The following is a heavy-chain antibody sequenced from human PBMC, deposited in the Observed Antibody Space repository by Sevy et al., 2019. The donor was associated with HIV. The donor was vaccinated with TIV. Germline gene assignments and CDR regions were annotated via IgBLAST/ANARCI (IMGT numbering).Heavy chain of an antibody. V-gene: IGHV3-30*18. J-gene: IGHJ6*02. D-gene: IGHD4-17*01. CDR1: GFTFSNYA. CDR2: ISDDGSNK. Sequence: GGSLRLSCAASGFTFSNYAIHWVRQAPGKGLEWVAVISDDGSNKYYTDSVKGRFTISRDNSKNTLYLQMNSLRAEDTAVYYCAKSYGDHEGIFEYYYYSMDVWGQGTTVTVSS. CDR3: AKSYGDHEGIFEYYYYSMDV.